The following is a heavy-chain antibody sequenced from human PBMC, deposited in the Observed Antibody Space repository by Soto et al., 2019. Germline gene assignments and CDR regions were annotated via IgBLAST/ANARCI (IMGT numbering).Heavy chain of an antibody. CDR2: ISGSGGST. Sequence: GGSLRLSCAASGFTFSSYAMSWVRQAPGKGLEWVSAISGSGGSTYYADSVKGRFTISRDNSKNTLYLQMNSLRAEDTAVYYCAKDTIFGVVISTAFDIWGQGTMVTVSS. CDR3: AKDTIFGVVISTAFDI. J-gene: IGHJ3*02. CDR1: GFTFSSYA. D-gene: IGHD3-3*01. V-gene: IGHV3-23*01.